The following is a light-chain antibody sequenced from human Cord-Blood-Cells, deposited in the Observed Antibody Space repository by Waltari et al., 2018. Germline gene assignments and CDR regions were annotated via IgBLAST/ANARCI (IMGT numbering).Light chain of an antibody. CDR2: SNN. V-gene: IGLV1-44*01. J-gene: IGLJ3*02. Sequence: QTVLTRPPSASGTPGQRVTLSCSGSSSNIGRNTVTWYQQLPGTAPNLLIYSNNQRPSGVPDRFSGSKSGTSASLAISGLQSEDEADYYCAAWDDSLNGPVFGGGTKLTVL. CDR1: SSNIGRNT. CDR3: AAWDDSLNGPV.